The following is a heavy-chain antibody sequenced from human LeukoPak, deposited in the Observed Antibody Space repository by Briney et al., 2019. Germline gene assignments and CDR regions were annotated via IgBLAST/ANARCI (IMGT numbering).Heavy chain of an antibody. CDR3: VSSWYVDEYFQH. J-gene: IGHJ1*01. CDR2: IYYSGST. Sequence: SETLSLTCTVSGGSISSSSYYWGWIRQPPGKGLEWIGSIYYSGSTYYNPSLKSRVTISVDTSKNQFSLKLSSVTAADTAVYYCVSSWYVDEYFQHWGQGTLVTVSS. CDR1: GGSISSSSYY. D-gene: IGHD6-13*01. V-gene: IGHV4-39*07.